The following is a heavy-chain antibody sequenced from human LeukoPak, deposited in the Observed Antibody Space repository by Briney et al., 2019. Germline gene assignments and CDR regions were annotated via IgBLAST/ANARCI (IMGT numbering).Heavy chain of an antibody. V-gene: IGHV4-59*08. CDR2: IYYTGCT. CDR3: AKYGNSGWVIDN. Sequence: PSETLSLTCTASGGSIGSDYWTWIRQPPGKGREYIGYIYYTGCTKYNPSLKSRVTISVDTSKNQFSLKLSSVTAADTAVYFCAKYGNSGWVIDNWGQGTLVTVSS. D-gene: IGHD6-19*01. CDR1: GGSIGSDY. J-gene: IGHJ4*02.